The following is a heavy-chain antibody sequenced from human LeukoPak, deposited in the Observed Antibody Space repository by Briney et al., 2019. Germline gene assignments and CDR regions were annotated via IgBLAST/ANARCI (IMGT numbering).Heavy chain of an antibody. CDR1: GYTFTSYD. Sequence: GASVKVSCKASGYTFTSYDINWVRQATGQGLEWMGWMNPNSGNAGYAQKFQGRVTMTRNTSISTAYMELSSLRSEDTAVYYCARGEPTVTTGNYWGQGTLVTVSS. D-gene: IGHD4-17*01. CDR3: ARGEPTVTTGNY. V-gene: IGHV1-8*01. J-gene: IGHJ4*02. CDR2: MNPNSGNA.